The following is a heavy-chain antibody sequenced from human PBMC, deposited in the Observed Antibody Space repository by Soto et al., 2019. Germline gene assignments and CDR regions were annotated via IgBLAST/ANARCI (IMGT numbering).Heavy chain of an antibody. CDR2: INQDGSTI. CDR3: ARPINSTSWFNDFQH. CDR1: GFTFSTYW. V-gene: IGHV3-7*01. D-gene: IGHD6-13*01. Sequence: EVQLVESGGGLVQPGGSLRLSCAASGFTFSTYWMTWVRQAPEKRLEWVASINQDGSTIYYVDSVKGRFTISRDDAKNSLYLQMNSLTAEDAAMYYCARPINSTSWFNDFQHWGQGTVVTVSS. J-gene: IGHJ1*01.